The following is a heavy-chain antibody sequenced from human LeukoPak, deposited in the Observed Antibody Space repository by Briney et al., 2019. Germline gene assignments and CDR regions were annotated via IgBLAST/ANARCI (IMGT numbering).Heavy chain of an antibody. J-gene: IGHJ4*02. V-gene: IGHV4-4*07. Sequence: SETLSLTCTVSGGSISSYYWSWIRQPPGKGLEWIGRIYTSGSTNYNPSLKSRVTMSVDTSKNQFSLKLSSVTAADTAVYYCACSGLDDFWSGYYYTLYWGQGTLVTVSS. CDR2: IYTSGST. D-gene: IGHD3-3*01. CDR3: ACSGLDDFWSGYYYTLY. CDR1: GGSISSYY.